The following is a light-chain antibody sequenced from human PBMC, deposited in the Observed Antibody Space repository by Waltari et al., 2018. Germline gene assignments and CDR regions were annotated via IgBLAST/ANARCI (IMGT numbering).Light chain of an antibody. V-gene: IGKV1-39*01. Sequence: DIQMTQSPSSLSASVGDRVPITCRASQSISSYLNWYQQKPGKAPKLLIYAASSLQSGVPSRFSGSGSGTDFTLTISSLQPEDFATYYCQQSYSTPFTFGGGTKVEIK. CDR1: QSISSY. J-gene: IGKJ4*01. CDR3: QQSYSTPFT. CDR2: AAS.